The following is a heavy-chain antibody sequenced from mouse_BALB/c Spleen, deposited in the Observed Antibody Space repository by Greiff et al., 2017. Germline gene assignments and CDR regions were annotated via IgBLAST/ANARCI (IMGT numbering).Heavy chain of an antibody. V-gene: IGHV5-12-1*01. J-gene: IGHJ4*01. CDR1: GFAFSSYD. Sequence: EVQGVESGGGLVKPGGSLKLSCAASGFAFSSYDMSWVRQTPEKRLEWVAYISSGGGSTYYPDTVKGRFTISRDNAKNTLYLQMSSLKSEDTAMYYCARQEYGNYGGYAMDYWGQGTSVTVSS. CDR3: ARQEYGNYGGYAMDY. D-gene: IGHD2-10*02. CDR2: ISSGGGST.